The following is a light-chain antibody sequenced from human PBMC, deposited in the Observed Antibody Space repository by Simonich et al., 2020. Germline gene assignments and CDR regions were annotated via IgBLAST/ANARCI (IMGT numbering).Light chain of an antibody. Sequence: QSALTQPPSASGSPGQSVTISCTGTSSVVGGYNYVSWYQQHPGKAPKLMIYEVSKRPSGVPDRFSGSKSGNTASLTVSGLQAEDEADYDCSSYAGSNKVFGGGTKLTVL. CDR1: SSVVGGYNY. V-gene: IGLV2-8*01. CDR3: SSYAGSNKV. CDR2: EVS. J-gene: IGLJ2*01.